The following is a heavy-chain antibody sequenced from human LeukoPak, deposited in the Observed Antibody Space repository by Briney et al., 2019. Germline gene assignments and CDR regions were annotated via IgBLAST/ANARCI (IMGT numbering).Heavy chain of an antibody. D-gene: IGHD3-10*02. CDR3: AELGITMIGGV. V-gene: IGHV3-21*01. CDR2: ISSTSSYI. Sequence: GGSLRLSCAASGFIFSNYAMQWVRQAPGKGLEWVSSISSTSSYIYYADSVKGRFTISRDNAKNSLYLQMNSLRAEDTAVYYCAELGITMIGGVWGKGTTVTISS. J-gene: IGHJ6*04. CDR1: GFIFSNYA.